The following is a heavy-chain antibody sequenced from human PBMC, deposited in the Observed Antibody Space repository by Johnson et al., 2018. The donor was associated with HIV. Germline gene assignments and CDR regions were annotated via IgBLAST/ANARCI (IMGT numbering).Heavy chain of an antibody. D-gene: IGHD3-22*01. J-gene: IGHJ3*02. CDR3: AKASHYDSSGNPSDAFDI. CDR1: GFTFNTYA. CDR2: ISGSGGNT. V-gene: IGHV3-23*04. Sequence: EVQLVESGGGLVQPGGSLRLSCAASGFTFNTYAMSWVRQAPGKGLEWVSSISGSGGNTFYADSVRGRFTISSDNSQNTLYLQMKTLRAEDTAVYYCAKASHYDSSGNPSDAFDIWGQGTMVTVSS.